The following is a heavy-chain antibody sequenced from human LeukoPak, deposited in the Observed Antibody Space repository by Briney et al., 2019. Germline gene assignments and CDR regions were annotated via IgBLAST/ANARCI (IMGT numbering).Heavy chain of an antibody. CDR1: GYTFTSYD. V-gene: IGHV1-8*01. CDR2: MNPNSGNT. D-gene: IGHD3-16*01. Sequence: ASVKVSCKASGYTFTSYDTNWVRQATGQGLEWMGWMNPNSGNTGYAQKFQGRVTMTRNTSISTAYMELSSLRSEDTAVYYRARIRGEPHYYYYYGMDVWGQGTTVTVSS. J-gene: IGHJ6*02. CDR3: ARIRGEPHYYYYYGMDV.